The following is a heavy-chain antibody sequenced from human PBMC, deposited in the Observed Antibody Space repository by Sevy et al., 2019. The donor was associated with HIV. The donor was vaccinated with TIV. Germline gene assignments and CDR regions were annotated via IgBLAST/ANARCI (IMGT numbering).Heavy chain of an antibody. Sequence: ASVKVSCKTSGYTFSSHDINWVRQAPGQGLEWMGWMNPNNGNTGYVQKFQDRDTMTRDSSIATAYMELRGLTSDDTAVYYCARDPSGNYLTPHYRDYYGLDVWGQGTAVTVSS. CDR1: GYTFSSHD. CDR3: ARDPSGNYLTPHYRDYYGLDV. D-gene: IGHD1-7*01. J-gene: IGHJ6*02. CDR2: MNPNNGNT. V-gene: IGHV1-8*01.